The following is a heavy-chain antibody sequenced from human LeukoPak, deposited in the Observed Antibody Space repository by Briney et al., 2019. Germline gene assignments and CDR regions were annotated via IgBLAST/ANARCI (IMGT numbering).Heavy chain of an antibody. CDR2: ISSSINI. V-gene: IGHV3-69-1*01. Sequence: GGCHCPVYPPSGSIVGRECISWARQAPGKGLEWVSSISSSINIYYAESVKGPITISRDSAKNLVSLQLNSLRAEDTAVYYCAPDASIYAFGSWGQGTPVTVSS. CDR3: APDASIYAFGS. CDR1: GSIVGREC. J-gene: IGHJ4*03. D-gene: IGHD3-10*01.